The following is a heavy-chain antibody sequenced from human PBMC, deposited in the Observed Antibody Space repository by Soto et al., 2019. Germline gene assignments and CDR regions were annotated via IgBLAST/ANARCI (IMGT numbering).Heavy chain of an antibody. CDR1: GFTFGDYA. J-gene: IGHJ5*02. CDR3: TRGISPIAAAGTWFDP. D-gene: IGHD6-13*01. Sequence: GSLRLSCTASGFTFGDYAMSWFRQAPGKGLEWVGFIRSKAYGGTTEYAASVKGRFTISRDDSKSIAYLQMNSLKTEDTAVYYCTRGISPIAAAGTWFDPWGQGTLVTVSS. CDR2: IRSKAYGGTT. V-gene: IGHV3-49*03.